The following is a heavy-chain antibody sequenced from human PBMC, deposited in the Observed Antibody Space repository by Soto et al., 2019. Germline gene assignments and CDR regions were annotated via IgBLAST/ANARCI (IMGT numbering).Heavy chain of an antibody. CDR3: ARGNYGMDV. J-gene: IGHJ6*02. CDR2: IKSDGSNT. Sequence: EVQLVESGGGLVQPGGSLRLSCAASGFTFSSYWMHWVRQAPGKGLVWVSNIKSDGSNTNYADSVKGRFTLSRDNAKNTLYLQMNSLSAEDTAVYYCARGNYGMDVWGQGTTVTVSS. V-gene: IGHV3-74*01. CDR1: GFTFSSYW. D-gene: IGHD3-10*01.